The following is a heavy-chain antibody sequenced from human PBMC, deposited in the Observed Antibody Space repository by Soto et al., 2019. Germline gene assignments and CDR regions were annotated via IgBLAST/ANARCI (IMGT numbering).Heavy chain of an antibody. V-gene: IGHV3-30*18. CDR2: ISYDGSLK. CDR3: AKGAKSKVSAFDI. Sequence: QGQLVESGGGVVQPGRSLSLSCAASGFTFSNYGLHWVRQAPGKGLEWVAVISYDGSLKYYADSVRGRFTISRDNSKNMVSLQMNSVRPADTAVYYCAKGAKSKVSAFDIWGQGTLVSVFS. CDR1: GFTFSNYG. J-gene: IGHJ3*02.